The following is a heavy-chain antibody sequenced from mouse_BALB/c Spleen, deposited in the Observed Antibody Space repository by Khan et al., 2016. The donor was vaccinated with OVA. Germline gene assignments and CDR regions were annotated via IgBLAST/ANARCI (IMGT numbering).Heavy chain of an antibody. CDR2: ISYSGST. Sequence: EVQLKESGPGLVKPSQSLSLTCTVTGYSITSGYVWYLIRQFPGNKLEWMGYISYSGSTNYNPSFKSRISITRDTSTNQFFLQVNSVTTEDTATYYCARTARIKYWGQGTTLTVSS. J-gene: IGHJ2*01. V-gene: IGHV3-2*02. CDR3: ARTARIKY. CDR1: GYSITSGYV. D-gene: IGHD1-2*01.